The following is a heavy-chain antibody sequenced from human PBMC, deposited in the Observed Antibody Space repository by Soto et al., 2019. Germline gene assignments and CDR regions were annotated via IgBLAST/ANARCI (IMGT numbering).Heavy chain of an antibody. V-gene: IGHV3-33*01. CDR2: IWYDGSNK. CDR1: GFTFSSYG. Sequence: PGGSLRLSCAASGFTFSSYGMHWVRQAPGKGLEWVAVIWYDGSNKYYADSVKGRFTISRDNSKNTLYLQMHSLRAEDTAVYYCARVSGVLWFGELSGGQGGMDVWGQGTTVTVSS. D-gene: IGHD3-10*01. CDR3: ARVSGVLWFGELSGGQGGMDV. J-gene: IGHJ6*02.